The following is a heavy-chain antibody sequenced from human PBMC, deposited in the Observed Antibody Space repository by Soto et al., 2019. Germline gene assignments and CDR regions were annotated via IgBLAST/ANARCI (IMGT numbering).Heavy chain of an antibody. D-gene: IGHD2-15*01. V-gene: IGHV4-30-4*01. CDR2: IYYSEST. J-gene: IGHJ4*02. CDR3: AGVELGYCSGGSCGTY. CDR1: GGSISSGDYY. Sequence: SENLSLTCTVSGGSISSGDYYWSWLRQNPGKGLEWIGYIYYSESTYYNPSLKSRVTISVDTSKNQFSLKLSSVTAADTAVFYCAGVELGYCSGGSCGTYWGQGTLVTVSS.